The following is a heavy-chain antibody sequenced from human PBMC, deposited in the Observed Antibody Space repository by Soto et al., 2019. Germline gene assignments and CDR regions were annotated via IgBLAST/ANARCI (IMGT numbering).Heavy chain of an antibody. J-gene: IGHJ4*02. V-gene: IGHV1-69*06. D-gene: IGHD3-22*01. CDR2: IIPIFGTA. CDR3: PRAWYYYDSSGYAFDY. CDR1: GDTFSGYA. Sequence: SVKVSCNASGDTFSGYAISWVRQAPGQGLEWMGGIIPIFGTANYAQKFKGRVTITADKSTSTAYMELISLRSEDTAMYYCPRAWYYYDSSGYAFDYWGQGTQVTVS.